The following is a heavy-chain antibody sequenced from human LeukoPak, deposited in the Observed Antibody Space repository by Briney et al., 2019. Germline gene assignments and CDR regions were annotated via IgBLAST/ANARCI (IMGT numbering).Heavy chain of an antibody. D-gene: IGHD3-22*01. V-gene: IGHV3-74*01. J-gene: IGHJ4*02. CDR1: GFTFSDTW. Sequence: GGSLRLSCAASGFTFSDTWMHWVRQAPGEGLVWVSRIRSDGSDTRYAESVKGRFTISRGNAKNTLYLQMNSLRAEDTAVYYCARYYYDSSGYYYCRDWGQGTLVTVSS. CDR3: ARYYYDSSGYYYCRD. CDR2: IRSDGSDT.